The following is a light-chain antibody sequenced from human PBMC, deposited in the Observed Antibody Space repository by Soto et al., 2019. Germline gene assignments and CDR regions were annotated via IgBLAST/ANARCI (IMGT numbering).Light chain of an antibody. J-gene: IGLJ1*01. CDR1: SSDVGAYNY. CDR2: EVS. CDR3: ISYTSNSIYV. Sequence: QSVLTQPASLSGSPGQSITISCTGASSDVGAYNYVSWYQQHPGKAPKLMIFEVSHRPSGVSTRFSGSKSGNTASLTISGLQAEDEADYYCISYTSNSIYVFGTGTKVTVL. V-gene: IGLV2-14*01.